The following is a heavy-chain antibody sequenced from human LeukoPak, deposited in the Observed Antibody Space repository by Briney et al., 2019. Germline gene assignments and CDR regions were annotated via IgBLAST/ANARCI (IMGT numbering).Heavy chain of an antibody. CDR3: ARDYTDIDSVQPPDAFDI. D-gene: IGHD3-16*01. CDR1: GYTFTSYG. Sequence: ASVKVSCKASGYTFTSYGISWVRQAPGQGLEWMGWISAYNGNTNYAQKFQGRVTMTRDTSISTAYMELSRLRSDDTAVYYCARDYTDIDSVQPPDAFDIWGQGTMVTVSS. J-gene: IGHJ3*02. V-gene: IGHV1-18*01. CDR2: ISAYNGNT.